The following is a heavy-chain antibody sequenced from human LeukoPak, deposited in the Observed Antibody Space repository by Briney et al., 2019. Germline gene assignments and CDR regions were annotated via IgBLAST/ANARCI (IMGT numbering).Heavy chain of an antibody. CDR3: ARGGSAAKYYSDS. J-gene: IGHJ4*02. D-gene: IGHD6-13*01. CDR1: NDSISPLY. V-gene: IGHV4-59*11. Sequence: SETLSLTCTVSNDSISPLYWGWIRQPPGKGLEFIGYIFYSGTTNFNPSLKSRVTLSVDTSKTQFSLRLNSVTAADTAVYYCARGGSAAKYYSDSWGQGTLVTASS. CDR2: IFYSGTT.